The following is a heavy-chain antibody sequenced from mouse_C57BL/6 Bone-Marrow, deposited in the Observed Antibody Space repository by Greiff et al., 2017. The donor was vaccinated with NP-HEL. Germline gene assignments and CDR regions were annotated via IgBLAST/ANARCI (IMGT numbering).Heavy chain of an antibody. J-gene: IGHJ2*01. Sequence: EVKLMESGGGLVKPGGSLKLSCAASGFTFSSYAMSWVRQTPEKRLEWVATISDGGSYTYYPDNVKGRSTISRDNAKNNLYLQMSHLKSEDTAMYYCARERGDSDYFDYWGQGTTLTVSS. D-gene: IGHD3-1*01. CDR1: GFTFSSYA. CDR2: ISDGGSYT. V-gene: IGHV5-4*01. CDR3: ARERGDSDYFDY.